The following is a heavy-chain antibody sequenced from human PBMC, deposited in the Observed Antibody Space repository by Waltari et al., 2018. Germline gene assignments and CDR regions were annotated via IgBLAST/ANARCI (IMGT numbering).Heavy chain of an antibody. D-gene: IGHD1-26*01. Sequence: QVQLQESGPGLVKPSETLSLTCTVSGGSIERDYWTWVRQTPGKGLEWIGYIFNGGATNYDPALMSRVSISLDMANRQFSLNLMSMTAADTAVYFCTRSRSSGKQIHFDYWGRGILVTVSS. J-gene: IGHJ4*02. CDR3: TRSRSSGKQIHFDY. CDR2: IFNGGAT. V-gene: IGHV4-59*01. CDR1: GGSIERDY.